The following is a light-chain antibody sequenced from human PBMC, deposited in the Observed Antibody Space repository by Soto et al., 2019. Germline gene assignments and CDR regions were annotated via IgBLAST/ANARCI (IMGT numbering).Light chain of an antibody. J-gene: IGLJ3*02. CDR3: TSFTTTNIWV. V-gene: IGLV2-14*01. Sequence: QSVLTQPASVSGSPGQSITISCTGTSSDIGVYNYVSWYQQHPGKAPKLVICEVSNRPSGVSSRFSGSKSGNTASLTISGLRAEYEADYYCTSFTTTNIWVFGGGTKVTVL. CDR1: SSDIGVYNY. CDR2: EVS.